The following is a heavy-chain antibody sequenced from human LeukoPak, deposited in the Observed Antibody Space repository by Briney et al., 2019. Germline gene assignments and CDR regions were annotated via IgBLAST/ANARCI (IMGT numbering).Heavy chain of an antibody. J-gene: IGHJ6*03. V-gene: IGHV1-24*01. Sequence: PSASGKVACKLSGYTLTELSMHWVRQAPGKGLEWMGGFDSEAGQTIYGQKFQGRVTMTEDTSTDTAYMELSSLRSDDTAVYYCARVLDYYDSSGYPNPTFHYYYYNMDVWGKGTTVTVSS. CDR2: FDSEAGQT. CDR3: ARVLDYYDSSGYPNPTFHYYYYNMDV. CDR1: GYTLTELS. D-gene: IGHD3-22*01.